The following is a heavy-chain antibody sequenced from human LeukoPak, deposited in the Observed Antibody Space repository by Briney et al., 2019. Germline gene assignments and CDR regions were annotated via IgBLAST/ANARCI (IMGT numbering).Heavy chain of an antibody. CDR2: INPNSGGT. CDR3: ARRDWNDEFDY. D-gene: IGHD1-1*01. Sequence: ASVKVSCKASGYTFTGYYIHWVRQAPGQGLEWMGWINPNSGGTNYAQKLQGRVTMTRDTSISTAYMELSRLRSDDTAVYYCARRDWNDEFDYWGQGTLVTVSS. V-gene: IGHV1-2*02. CDR1: GYTFTGYY. J-gene: IGHJ4*02.